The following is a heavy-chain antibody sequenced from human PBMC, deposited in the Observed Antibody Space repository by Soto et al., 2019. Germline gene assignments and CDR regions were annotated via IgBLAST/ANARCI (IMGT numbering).Heavy chain of an antibody. Sequence: SETLSLTCTVSGGSVSSYYWSWIRQPPGKGLXWIXXIXXSXXXXXNXXLKSRVTISVDTSKNQFSLKLSSVTAAETAVYYCARDHPYWGGGMDVWGQGTTVTVSS. CDR2: IXXSXXX. CDR1: GGSVSSYY. D-gene: IGHD3-16*01. J-gene: IGHJ6*02. V-gene: IGHV4-59*02. CDR3: ARDHPYWGGGMDV.